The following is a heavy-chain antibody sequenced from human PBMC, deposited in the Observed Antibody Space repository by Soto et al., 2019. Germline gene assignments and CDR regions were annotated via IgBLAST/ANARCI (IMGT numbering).Heavy chain of an antibody. CDR2: IIPIFGTA. D-gene: IGHD2-2*02. CDR3: ARSMVDCSSTSCYTAYYYGMDV. V-gene: IGHV1-69*01. CDR1: GGTFSSYA. J-gene: IGHJ6*02. Sequence: QVQLVQSGAEVKKPGSSVKVSCKASGGTFSSYAISWVRQAPGQGLEWMGGIIPIFGTANYAQKFQGRVTITADESTSTAYMELSSLRSEDTAVYYCARSMVDCSSTSCYTAYYYGMDVGGRGTTVTVSS.